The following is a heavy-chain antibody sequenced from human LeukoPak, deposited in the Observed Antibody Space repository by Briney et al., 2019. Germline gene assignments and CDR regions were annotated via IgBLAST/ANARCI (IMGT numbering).Heavy chain of an antibody. V-gene: IGHV3-72*01. CDR3: ARVVVRGVIITEYYFDY. D-gene: IGHD3-10*01. J-gene: IGHJ4*02. CDR2: TRNKAYSYTT. CDR1: GFTFSDHY. Sequence: GGSLRLSRAASGFTFSDHYMDWVRQAPGKGLEWVGRTRNKAYSYTTEYAASVKGRFTISRDDSKNSLYLQMNSLKTEDTAVYYCARVVVRGVIITEYYFDYWGQGTLVTVSS.